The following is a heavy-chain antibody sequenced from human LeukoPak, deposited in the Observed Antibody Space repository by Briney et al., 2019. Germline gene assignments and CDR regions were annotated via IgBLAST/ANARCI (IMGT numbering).Heavy chain of an antibody. CDR2: IIPIFGTA. Sequence: GASVKVSCKASGGTFSSYAISWVRQAPGQGLEWMGGIIPIFGTANYAQKFQGRVTITADESTSNAYMELSSLRSEDTAVYYCARDAYSSSWGFSYYYMDVWGKGTTVTISS. D-gene: IGHD6-13*01. CDR3: ARDAYSSSWGFSYYYMDV. CDR1: GGTFSSYA. V-gene: IGHV1-69*13. J-gene: IGHJ6*03.